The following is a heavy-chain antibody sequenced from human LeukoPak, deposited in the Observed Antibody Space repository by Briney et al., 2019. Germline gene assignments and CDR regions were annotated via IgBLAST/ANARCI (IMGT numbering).Heavy chain of an antibody. CDR2: INHSGST. J-gene: IGHJ5*02. D-gene: IGHD6-13*01. Sequence: SETLSLTCAVYGGSFSGYYWSWIRQPPGKGLEWIGEINHSGSTNYNPSLKSRVTISVDTSKNQFSLKLSSVTAADTAVYYCARGAGYSSSWYGPWGQGTLVTVSS. CDR1: GGSFSGYY. CDR3: ARGAGYSSSWYGP. V-gene: IGHV4-34*01.